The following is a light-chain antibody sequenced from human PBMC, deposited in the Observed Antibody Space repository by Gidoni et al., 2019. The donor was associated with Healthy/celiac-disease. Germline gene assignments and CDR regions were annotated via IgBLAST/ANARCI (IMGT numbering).Light chain of an antibody. CDR3: QSYDSSLSGSV. Sequence: QSVLTQPPSASGAPGQRVTIPCTGSSSNIGAGNDVHWYQQFPGPAPKVLIYGNSNRPSGVPDRFSGSKSGTSASLAITGLQAEDEADYYCQSYDSSLSGSVFGGGTKLTVL. V-gene: IGLV1-40*01. J-gene: IGLJ3*02. CDR1: SSNIGAGND. CDR2: GNS.